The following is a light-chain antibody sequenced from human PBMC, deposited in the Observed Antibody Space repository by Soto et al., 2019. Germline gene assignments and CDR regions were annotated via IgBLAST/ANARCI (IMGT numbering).Light chain of an antibody. CDR3: NSLSAAGSSYV. J-gene: IGLJ1*01. Sequence: QSALTQPASVSGSPGQSIAISCTGTSSDVGSHNHVSWYQQYPGQAPKLIIYEVSNRPSGVSARFSGSKFGSTASLTISGLQAEDEAEYYCNSLSAAGSSYVFGPGTKLTVL. V-gene: IGLV2-14*01. CDR2: EVS. CDR1: SSDVGSHNH.